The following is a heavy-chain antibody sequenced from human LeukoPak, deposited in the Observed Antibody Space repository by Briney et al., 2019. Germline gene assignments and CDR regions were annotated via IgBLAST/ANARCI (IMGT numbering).Heavy chain of an antibody. D-gene: IGHD2-2*02. Sequence: PSETLSLTCTVSGGSISSYYWSWIRQPPGKGLEWIGYIYYSGSTNYNPSLKSRVTISVDTSKNQFSLKLSSVTAADTAVYYCARRSAYTSGWFDPWGQGTLVTVSS. CDR1: GGSISSYY. J-gene: IGHJ5*02. CDR3: ARRSAYTSGWFDP. CDR2: IYYSGST. V-gene: IGHV4-59*08.